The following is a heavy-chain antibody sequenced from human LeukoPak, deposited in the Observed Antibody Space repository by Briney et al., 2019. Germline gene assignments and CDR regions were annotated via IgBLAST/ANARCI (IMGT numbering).Heavy chain of an antibody. V-gene: IGHV1-18*01. J-gene: IGHJ5*02. CDR3: ARDQGSYDSSGYYYGWFDP. Sequence: GASVKVSCKASGYTFTSYDINWVRQATGQGLEWMGWISAYNGNTNYAQKLQGRVTMTTDTSTSTAYMELRSLRSDDTAVYYCARDQGSYDSSGYYYGWFDPWGQGTLVTVSS. CDR2: ISAYNGNT. CDR1: GYTFTSYD. D-gene: IGHD3-22*01.